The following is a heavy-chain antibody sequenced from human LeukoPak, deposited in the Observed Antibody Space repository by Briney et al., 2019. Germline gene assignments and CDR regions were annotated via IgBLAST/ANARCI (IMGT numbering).Heavy chain of an antibody. J-gene: IGHJ4*02. V-gene: IGHV3-30*18. D-gene: IGHD3-9*01. CDR3: AKDWYFPTDY. CDR1: GFTFSSYG. Sequence: GGSLRLSCAASGFTFSSYGMHWVRQAPGKGLEWVAVISYGGSNKYYADSVKGRFTISRDNSKNTLYLQMNSLRAEDTAVYYCAKDWYFPTDYWGQGTLVTVSS. CDR2: ISYGGSNK.